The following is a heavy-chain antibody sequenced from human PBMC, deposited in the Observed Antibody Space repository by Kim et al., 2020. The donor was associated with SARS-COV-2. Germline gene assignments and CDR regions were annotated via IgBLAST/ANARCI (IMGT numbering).Heavy chain of an antibody. CDR3: AREGGVPAAMNYYYYGMDV. CDR2: ISAYNGNT. V-gene: IGHV1-18*04. D-gene: IGHD2-2*01. CDR1: GYTFTSYG. J-gene: IGHJ6*02. Sequence: ASVKVSCKASGYTFTSYGISWVRQAPGQGLEWMGWISAYNGNTNYAQKLQGRVTMTTDTSTSTAYMELRSLRSDDTAVYYCAREGGVPAAMNYYYYGMDVWGQGTTVTVSS.